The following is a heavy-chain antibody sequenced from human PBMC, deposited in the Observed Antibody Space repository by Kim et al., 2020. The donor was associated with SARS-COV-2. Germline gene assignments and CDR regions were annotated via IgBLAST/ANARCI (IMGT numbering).Heavy chain of an antibody. D-gene: IGHD2-2*01. J-gene: IGHJ6*02. V-gene: IGHV4-59*13. Sequence: SETLSLTCTVSDGSISSYYWSWIRQPPGKGLEWIGYIYYSGSTNYNPSLKSRVTISVDTSKNQFSLKLSSVTAADTAVYYCARGGPDCSSTSCYRYYYYYGMDVWGQGTTVTVSS. CDR2: IYYSGST. CDR1: DGSISSYY. CDR3: ARGGPDCSSTSCYRYYYYYGMDV.